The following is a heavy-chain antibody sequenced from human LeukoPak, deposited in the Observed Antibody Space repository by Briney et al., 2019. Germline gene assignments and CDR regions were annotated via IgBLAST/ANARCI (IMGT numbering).Heavy chain of an antibody. CDR3: ARGRRVVVVAAGKWFDP. CDR2: INHSGST. D-gene: IGHD2-15*01. Sequence: SETLSLTCAVYGGSFGGYYWSWIRQPPGKGLEWIGEINHSGSTNYNPSLKSRVTISVDTSKNQFSLKLSSVTAADTAVYYCARGRRVVVVAAGKWFDPWGQGTLVTVSS. J-gene: IGHJ5*02. V-gene: IGHV4-34*01. CDR1: GGSFGGYY.